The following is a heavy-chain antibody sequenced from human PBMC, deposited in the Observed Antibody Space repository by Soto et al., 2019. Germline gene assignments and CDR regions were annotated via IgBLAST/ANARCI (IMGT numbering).Heavy chain of an antibody. V-gene: IGHV1-8*01. D-gene: IGHD3-9*01. J-gene: IGHJ6*02. Sequence: QVQLVQSGAEVKKPGASVKVSCKASGYTFTSYDINWVRQATGQGLEWMGWMNPNSGNTGNAQKFQGRVTITRSTSISTAYMELSSLRSEDTVVYYCARGSRGYFDWLLPYYYDIDVWGQGTTVTVSS. CDR3: ARGSRGYFDWLLPYYYDIDV. CDR1: GYTFTSYD. CDR2: MNPNSGNT.